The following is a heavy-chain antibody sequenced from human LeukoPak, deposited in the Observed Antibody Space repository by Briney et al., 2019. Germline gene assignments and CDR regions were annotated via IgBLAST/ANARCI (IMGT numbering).Heavy chain of an antibody. D-gene: IGHD6-19*01. CDR1: GGSFSGYY. J-gene: IGHJ6*03. CDR3: ARGNEYSSGWVPYYMDV. CDR2: INHSGST. Sequence: SSETLSLTCAVYGGSFSGYYWSWIRQPPGKGLEWIGEINHSGSTNYNPSLKSRVTISVDTSKNQFSLKLSSVTAADTAVYYCARGNEYSSGWVPYYMDVWGKGTTVTVSS. V-gene: IGHV4-34*01.